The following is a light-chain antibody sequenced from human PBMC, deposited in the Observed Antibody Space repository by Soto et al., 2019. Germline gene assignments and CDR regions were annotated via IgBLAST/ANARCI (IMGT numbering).Light chain of an antibody. V-gene: IGKV1-5*03. CDR2: KAS. Sequence: DSQMPPSHSTMSGSVGDRVHITCRASQTISSWLAWYQQKPGKAPKLLIYKASTLKSGVPSRFSGSGSGTEFTLTISSLQPDDFATYYCQHYNSYSEACGHGTKVDLK. CDR1: QTISSW. CDR3: QHYNSYSEA. J-gene: IGKJ1*01.